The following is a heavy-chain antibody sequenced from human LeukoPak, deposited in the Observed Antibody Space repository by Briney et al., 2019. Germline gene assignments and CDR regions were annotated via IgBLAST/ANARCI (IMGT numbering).Heavy chain of an antibody. J-gene: IGHJ4*02. CDR3: ARGTGTTAYFDY. CDR2: ISGSSGYT. D-gene: IGHD1-1*01. V-gene: IGHV3-21*05. Sequence: GGSLRLSCAASGFTFSSYAMHWVRQAPGKGLEWVSYISGSSGYTKYADSVKGRFTISRDNAKNSLYLQVNSLRAEDTAVYYCARGTGTTAYFDYWGRGTPVTVSS. CDR1: GFTFSSYA.